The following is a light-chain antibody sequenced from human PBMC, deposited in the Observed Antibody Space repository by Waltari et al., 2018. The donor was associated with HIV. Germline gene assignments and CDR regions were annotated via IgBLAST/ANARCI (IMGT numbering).Light chain of an antibody. V-gene: IGKV3-20*01. CDR3: QQYGTSPWT. CDR2: GAS. Sequence: EIVLTQSPGTLSLSPGERATLSYRASQSLSSTYVALYQQKPGQAPRLLIYGASTRATGIPDRFSGSGSGTDFTLTISSLEPEDFAVYHCQQYGTSPWTFGQGTKVETK. CDR1: QSLSSTY. J-gene: IGKJ1*01.